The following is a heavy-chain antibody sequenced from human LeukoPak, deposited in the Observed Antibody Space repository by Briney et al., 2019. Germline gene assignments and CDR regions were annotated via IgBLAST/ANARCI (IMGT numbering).Heavy chain of an antibody. J-gene: IGHJ3*02. V-gene: IGHV3-30-3*01. CDR1: GFTFSSYA. CDR2: ISYDGSNK. CDR3: ARDRRDDAFDI. Sequence: GRSLRLSCAASGFTFSSYAMHWVRQAPGKGLEWVAVISYDGSNKYYADSVKGRFTISRDNSKNTLYLQMNSLRAEDTAVYYCARDRRDDAFDIWGQGTMVTVSS. D-gene: IGHD5-24*01.